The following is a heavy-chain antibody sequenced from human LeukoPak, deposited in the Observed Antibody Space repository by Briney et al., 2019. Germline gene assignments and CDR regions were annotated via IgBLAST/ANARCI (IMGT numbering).Heavy chain of an antibody. D-gene: IGHD3-22*01. V-gene: IGHV1-18*04. CDR1: GYTFTGYY. CDR2: ISAYNGNT. CDR3: ARDLLASYYDSSGPDY. Sequence: ASVKVSCKASGYTFTGYYMHWVRQAPGQGLEWMGWISAYNGNTNYAQKLQGRVTMTTDTSTSTAYMELRSLRSDDTAVYYCARDLLASYYDSSGPDYWGQGTLVTVSS. J-gene: IGHJ4*02.